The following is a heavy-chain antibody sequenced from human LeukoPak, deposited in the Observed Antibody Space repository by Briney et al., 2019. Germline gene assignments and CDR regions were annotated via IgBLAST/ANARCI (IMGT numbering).Heavy chain of an antibody. CDR1: GGSMSSYY. CDR2: IYYSGST. V-gene: IGHV4-59*12. J-gene: IGHJ6*02. Sequence: TSETLSLTCTVSGGSMSSYYWSWIRQPPGKGLEWIGYIYYSGSTNYNPSLKSRVTISVDTSKNQFSLKLSSVTAADTAVYYCARERLHGYYYYGMDVWGQGTTVTVSS. CDR3: ARERLHGYYYYGMDV.